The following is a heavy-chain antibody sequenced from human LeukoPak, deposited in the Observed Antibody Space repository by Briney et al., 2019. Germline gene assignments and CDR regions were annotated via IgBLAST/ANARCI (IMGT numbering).Heavy chain of an antibody. CDR2: ISGSGGST. CDR1: GFTFSSYA. D-gene: IGHD6-13*01. J-gene: IGHJ6*02. V-gene: IGHV3-23*01. Sequence: PGASLRLSCAASGFTFSSYAMSWVRQAPGKGLEWVSDISGSGGSTYYAHSVKGRFTISRDNSKNTLYLQMNSLRAEDTAVYYCAKASSSSYYYGMDVWGQGTTVTVSS. CDR3: AKASSSSYYYGMDV.